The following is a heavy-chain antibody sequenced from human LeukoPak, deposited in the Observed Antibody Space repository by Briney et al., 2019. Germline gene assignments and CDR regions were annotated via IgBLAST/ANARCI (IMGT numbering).Heavy chain of an antibody. V-gene: IGHV3-74*01. Sequence: GGSLRLSCAASGFTFSSYWMHWVRQAPGKGLVWVSRINSDGSSTSYADSVKGRFTISRDNAKNTLYLQMNSLRAEDTAVYYCARDLGWAAAGQESFDAFDIWGQGTMVTVSS. D-gene: IGHD6-13*01. CDR1: GFTFSSYW. CDR2: INSDGSST. J-gene: IGHJ3*02. CDR3: ARDLGWAAAGQESFDAFDI.